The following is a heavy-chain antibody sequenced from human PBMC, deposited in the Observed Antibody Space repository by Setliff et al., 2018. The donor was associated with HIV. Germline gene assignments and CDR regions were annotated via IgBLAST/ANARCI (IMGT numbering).Heavy chain of an antibody. V-gene: IGHV3-23*01. CDR2: ISGSGGST. D-gene: IGHD4-4*01. Sequence: GESLKISCAASGFTFSSYAMSWVRQAPGKGLEWVSAISGSGGSTYYADSVKGRFTISRDNSKNTLYLQMNSLRAEDTAVYYCAKTFYSNYVTSADYWGQGTLVTVSS. CDR1: GFTFSSYA. CDR3: AKTFYSNYVTSADY. J-gene: IGHJ4*02.